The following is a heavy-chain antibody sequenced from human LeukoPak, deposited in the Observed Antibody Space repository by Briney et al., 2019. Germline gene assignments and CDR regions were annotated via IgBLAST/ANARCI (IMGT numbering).Heavy chain of an antibody. CDR2: ISGSGDHT. D-gene: IGHD3-22*01. CDR1: GFTFSTYS. V-gene: IGHV3-23*01. J-gene: IGHJ4*02. CDR3: AKDAKRVTMIVVVARPRFFDY. Sequence: GGSLRLSCAASGFTFSTYSMNWVRQAPGKGLEWVSGISGSGDHTYYADSVKGRFTISRDTSKNTLYLQMSSLRAEDTAIYYCAKDAKRVTMIVVVARPRFFDYWGXXTLVTVSS.